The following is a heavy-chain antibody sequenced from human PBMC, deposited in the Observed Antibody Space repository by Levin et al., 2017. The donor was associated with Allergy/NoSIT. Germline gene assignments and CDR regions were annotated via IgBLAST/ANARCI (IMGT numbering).Heavy chain of an antibody. D-gene: IGHD6-13*01. Sequence: PGGSLRLSCAASGFTFSTYSMNWVRQAPGKGLEWVSYISISSSSIYYTDSVKGRFTISRDNAKNSLYLQMNSLRAEDTAVYYCARDQHNYYYMDVWGKGTTVTVSS. V-gene: IGHV3-48*01. J-gene: IGHJ6*03. CDR1: GFTFSTYS. CDR2: ISISSSSI. CDR3: ARDQHNYYYMDV.